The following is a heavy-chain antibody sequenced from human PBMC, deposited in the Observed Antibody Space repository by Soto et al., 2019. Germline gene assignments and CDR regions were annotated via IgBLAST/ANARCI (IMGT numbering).Heavy chain of an antibody. V-gene: IGHV1-2*04. CDR1: GYTFTGYY. CDR2: CNPNSGCT. CDR3: ARGTAITYWYFDL. D-gene: IGHD5-12*01. Sequence: QVQLVQSGAEVKKHGASVKVSCKASGYTFTGYYMHWVRQAPGQGLEWMGWCNPNSGCTNYAQKFQGWVTMTRDTSISTAYMELTRLRSADTAVYYCARGTAITYWYFDLWGRGTLVTFSS. J-gene: IGHJ2*01.